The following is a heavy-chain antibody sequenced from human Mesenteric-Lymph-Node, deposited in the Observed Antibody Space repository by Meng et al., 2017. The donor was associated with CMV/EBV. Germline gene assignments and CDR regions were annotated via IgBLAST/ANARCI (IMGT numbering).Heavy chain of an antibody. CDR2: ISTSGHNT. V-gene: IGHV3-21*01. D-gene: IGHD1-26*01. CDR1: GFRFTDYS. J-gene: IGHJ5*02. CDR3: AGWRGFEWEMKGHWFDP. Sequence: GESLKISCTTSGFRFTDYSMNWVRQVPGKALEWVSSISTSGHNTFYADSVKGRFNIFRDNAKDSVYLQMSSLGVDDTGVYYCAGWRGFEWEMKGHWFDPWGQGTLVTSPQ.